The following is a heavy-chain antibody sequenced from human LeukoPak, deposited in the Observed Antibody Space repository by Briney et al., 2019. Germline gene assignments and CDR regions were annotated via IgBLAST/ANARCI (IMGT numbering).Heavy chain of an antibody. Sequence: GGSLRLSCAASGFTFSSYSMNWVRQAPGKGLEWVSYISSSSSTIYYADSVKGRFTISRDNAKNSLYLQMNSLRAEDTAVYYCARDSVRIVVVPAAYYYYYYYMDVWGKGTTVTVSS. D-gene: IGHD2-2*01. J-gene: IGHJ6*03. CDR2: ISSSSSTI. V-gene: IGHV3-48*04. CDR1: GFTFSSYS. CDR3: ARDSVRIVVVPAAYYYYYYYMDV.